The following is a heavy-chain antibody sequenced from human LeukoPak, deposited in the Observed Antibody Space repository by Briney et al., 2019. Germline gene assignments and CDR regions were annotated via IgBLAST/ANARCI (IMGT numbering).Heavy chain of an antibody. CDR2: INHSGST. Sequence: KASETLSLTCTVYGGSFSGYYWSWIRQPPGKGLEWIGEINHSGSTNYNPSLKSRVTISVDTSKNQFSLKLSSVTAADTAVYYCARGGVYYDFWSGLDGYYYMDVWGKGTTVTVSS. CDR1: GGSFSGYY. J-gene: IGHJ6*03. D-gene: IGHD3-3*01. V-gene: IGHV4-34*01. CDR3: ARGGVYYDFWSGLDGYYYMDV.